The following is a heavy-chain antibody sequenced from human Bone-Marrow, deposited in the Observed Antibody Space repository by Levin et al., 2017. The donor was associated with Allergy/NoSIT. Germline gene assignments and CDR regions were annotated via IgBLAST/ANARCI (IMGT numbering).Heavy chain of an antibody. J-gene: IGHJ4*02. V-gene: IGHV3-49*04. CDR2: VRSTPYNGTT. CDR1: GFKLDEYV. D-gene: IGHD3-3*01. Sequence: GGSLRLSCTASGFKLDEYVMNWVRQAPGKGLEWVAIVRSTPYNGTTEYAASVRGSFTITSDDSKGMTYLQLNSLRVEDTAVYYCTRERQKYYDFWTGYTHSENWGRGTVVYVSS. CDR3: TRERQKYYDFWTGYTHSEN.